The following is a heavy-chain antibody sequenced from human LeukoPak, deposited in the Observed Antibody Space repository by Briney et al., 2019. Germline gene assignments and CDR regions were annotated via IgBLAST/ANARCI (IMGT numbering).Heavy chain of an antibody. CDR1: GFTFSSYA. J-gene: IGHJ4*02. V-gene: IGHV3-30*03. CDR2: ISYDGSNK. CDR3: ASRPFDY. Sequence: GGSLRLSCAASGFTFSSYAMSWVRQAPGKGLEWVAVISYDGSNKYYADSVKGRFTIARDNSKNTLYLQMNSLRAEDTAVYYCASRPFDYWGQGTLVTVSS.